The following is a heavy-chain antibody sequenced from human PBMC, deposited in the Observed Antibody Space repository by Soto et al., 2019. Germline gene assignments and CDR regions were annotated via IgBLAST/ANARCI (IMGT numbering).Heavy chain of an antibody. J-gene: IGHJ4*02. D-gene: IGHD5-12*01. CDR2: IHPSDSDT. Sequence: GESLKISCKGSGYSFTTFWIGWVRQMPGEGLEWMGIIHPSDSDTRYSPSFQGQVTISADKSISTAYLQWSSLKASDTAMYYCARWGVDGYNYGFDYWGQGTLVTVSS. CDR3: ARWGVDGYNYGFDY. V-gene: IGHV5-51*01. CDR1: GYSFTTFW.